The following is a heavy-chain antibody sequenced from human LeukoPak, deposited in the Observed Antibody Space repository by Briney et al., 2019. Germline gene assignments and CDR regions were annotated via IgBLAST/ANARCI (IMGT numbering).Heavy chain of an antibody. CDR3: AKDKLCSSTSCYSGFDY. D-gene: IGHD2-2*02. Sequence: GRSLRLPCAASGFIFDDYAMHWVRQAPGKGLEWVSGISWNSGSIGYADSVKGRFTISRDNAKNSLYLQMNSLRAEDTALYYCAKDKLCSSTSCYSGFDYWGQGTLVTVSS. J-gene: IGHJ4*02. CDR2: ISWNSGSI. V-gene: IGHV3-9*01. CDR1: GFIFDDYA.